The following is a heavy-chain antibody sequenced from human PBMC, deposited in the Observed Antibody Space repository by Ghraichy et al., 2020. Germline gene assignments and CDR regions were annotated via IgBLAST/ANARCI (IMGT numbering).Heavy chain of an antibody. Sequence: GGSLRLSCAGSGFTFKSARMTWVRQSPGKGLEWVGRIKTKSEGGTTDYAAPVKGRFTISRDDSKNTMYLQMNSLTIEDTAVYYCTTVRVYDFLSGRLSHYYHYMDVWGNGPTVAVS. CDR2: IKTKSEGGTT. J-gene: IGHJ6*03. D-gene: IGHD3-3*01. CDR3: TTVRVYDFLSGRLSHYYHYMDV. CDR1: GFTFKSAR. V-gene: IGHV3-15*01.